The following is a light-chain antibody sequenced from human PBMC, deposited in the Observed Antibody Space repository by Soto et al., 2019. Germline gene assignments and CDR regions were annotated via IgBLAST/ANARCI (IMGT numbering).Light chain of an antibody. CDR3: SSYTSSSTRV. J-gene: IGLJ2*01. CDR1: SSDVGGYNY. Sequence: QSALTQPASVSGSPGQSITISCTGTSSDVGGYNYVSWYQQHPGKAPKLMLYEVSNRPSGVSNRFSGSKSGNTASLTISVLQAEDEADYYCSSYTSSSTRVFGGGTKLTVL. V-gene: IGLV2-14*01. CDR2: EVS.